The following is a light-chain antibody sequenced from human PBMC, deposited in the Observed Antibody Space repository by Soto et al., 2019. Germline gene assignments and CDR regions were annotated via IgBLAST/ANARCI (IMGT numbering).Light chain of an antibody. CDR2: DVN. CDR3: SSFTSSSTYV. Sequence: QSVLTQPSSVYGSPGQSITLSCTGTSSDVGIYNYVSWYQQHPGKAPKLMIYDVNNRPSGISNRFSGSKSGNTASLTISGLQAEDEADYYCSSFTSSSTYVFGTGTKVTVL. V-gene: IGLV2-14*01. CDR1: SSDVGIYNY. J-gene: IGLJ1*01.